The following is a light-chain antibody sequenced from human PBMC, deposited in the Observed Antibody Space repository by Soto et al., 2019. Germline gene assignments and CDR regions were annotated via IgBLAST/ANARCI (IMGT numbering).Light chain of an antibody. V-gene: IGKV3-15*01. CDR1: QSISDT. CDR3: QQYNNWPWT. Sequence: EIVMTQSPATLSVSPGGRATLSCRASQSISDTLAWYQQKPGQAPRLLIHGASTSANGFPARFSGSGSGTDFTLTISSLQSEDFAVYYCQQYNNWPWTFGQGTKVEIK. J-gene: IGKJ1*01. CDR2: GAS.